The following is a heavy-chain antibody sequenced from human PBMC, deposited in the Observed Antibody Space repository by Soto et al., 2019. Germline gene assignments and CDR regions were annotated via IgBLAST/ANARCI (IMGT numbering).Heavy chain of an antibody. CDR2: ISSSGSTI. J-gene: IGHJ4*02. CDR3: ARVHYDSSGYYSALYDY. CDR1: GFTLSSYE. D-gene: IGHD3-22*01. V-gene: IGHV3-48*03. Sequence: PGGSLRLSCAASGFTLSSYEMNWVRQAPGKGLEWVSYISSSGSTIYYADSVKGRFTISRDNAKNSLYLQMNSPRAEDTAVYYCARVHYDSSGYYSALYDYWGQGTLVTVSS.